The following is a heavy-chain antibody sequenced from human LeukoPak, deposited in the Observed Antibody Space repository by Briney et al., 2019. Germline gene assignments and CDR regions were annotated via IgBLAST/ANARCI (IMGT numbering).Heavy chain of an antibody. CDR1: GYSSTSYW. CDR2: IYPGDSDA. V-gene: IGHV5-51*01. J-gene: IGHJ4*02. Sequence: GESLKISCKGSGYSSTSYWIGWVRQMPGKGLEWMGIIYPGDSDARYSPSFQGQVTISADKSISTAYLQWSSLKASDTAMYYCARSIAVAEYYFDYWGQGTLVTVSS. CDR3: ARSIAVAEYYFDY. D-gene: IGHD6-19*01.